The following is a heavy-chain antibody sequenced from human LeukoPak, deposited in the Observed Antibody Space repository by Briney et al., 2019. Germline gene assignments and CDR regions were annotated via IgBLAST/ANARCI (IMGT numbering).Heavy chain of an antibody. D-gene: IGHD3-22*01. J-gene: IGHJ3*02. Sequence: ASVKVSCKASGYTFTGYYMHWVRQAPGQGLEWMGWINPNSGGTNYAQKFQGRVTMTRDTSISTAYMELSRLRSDDTAVYYCASHDSSGYYYAHDAFDIWGQGTIVTVSS. CDR3: ASHDSSGYYYAHDAFDI. V-gene: IGHV1-2*02. CDR2: INPNSGGT. CDR1: GYTFTGYY.